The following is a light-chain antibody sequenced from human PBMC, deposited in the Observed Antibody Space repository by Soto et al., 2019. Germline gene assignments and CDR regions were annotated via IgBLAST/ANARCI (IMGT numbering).Light chain of an antibody. J-gene: IGKJ4*01. CDR1: QSISSY. Sequence: DIQMTHSPSSLSASVGDRVTITCRASQSISSYLNWYQQKPGKAPKLLIYAASSLQGGVPSRFSGSGVGTDFTLTISSLQREDFGTYYYQQSYSTSRLILGGGTKVEIK. V-gene: IGKV1-39*01. CDR3: QQSYSTSRLI. CDR2: AAS.